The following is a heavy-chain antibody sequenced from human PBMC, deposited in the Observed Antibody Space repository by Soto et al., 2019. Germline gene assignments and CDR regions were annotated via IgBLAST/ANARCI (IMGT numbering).Heavy chain of an antibody. CDR2: IYYSGST. J-gene: IGHJ4*02. CDR1: GGSISSSSYY. V-gene: IGHV4-39*01. CDR3: ARGGNEQLLVLVYSTHVRYYFDY. D-gene: IGHD6-19*01. Sequence: SETLSLTCTVSGGSISSSSYYWGWIRQPPGKGLEWIGSIYYSGSTYYNPSLKSRVTISVDTSKNQFSLKLSSVTAADTSVYYCARGGNEQLLVLVYSTHVRYYFDYWGQGTLVTVSS.